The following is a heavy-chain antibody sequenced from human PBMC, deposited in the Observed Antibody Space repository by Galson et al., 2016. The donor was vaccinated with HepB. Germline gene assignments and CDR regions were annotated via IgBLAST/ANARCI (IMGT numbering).Heavy chain of an antibody. CDR2: VTGSGGST. V-gene: IGHV3-23*01. Sequence: SLRLSCATSGFTFRNYAMSWVRQAPGKGLEWVSGVTGSGGSTYYADSVRGRFTISRDNSKNTLYLQMNSLRAEDTAVYYCAKDLGAPYFYGSDVWGQGTTVTVSS. D-gene: IGHD3-16*01. CDR1: GFTFRNYA. J-gene: IGHJ6*02. CDR3: AKDLGAPYFYGSDV.